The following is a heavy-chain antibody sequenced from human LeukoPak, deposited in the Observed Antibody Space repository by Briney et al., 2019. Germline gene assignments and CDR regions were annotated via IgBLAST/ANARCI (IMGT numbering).Heavy chain of an antibody. J-gene: IGHJ4*02. Sequence: SETLSLTCTVSGGPISDYYWSWIRQPAGKGLEWIGRIYTSGSTNYNPSLKSRVTMSVDTSKNQFSLKLSSVTAADTAVYYCAISSAWGYFDYWGQGTLVTVSS. CDR2: IYTSGST. CDR3: AISSAWGYFDY. V-gene: IGHV4-4*07. D-gene: IGHD6-19*01. CDR1: GGPISDYY.